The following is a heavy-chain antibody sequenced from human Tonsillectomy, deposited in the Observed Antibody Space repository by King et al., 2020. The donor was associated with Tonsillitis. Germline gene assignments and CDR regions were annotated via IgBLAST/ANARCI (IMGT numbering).Heavy chain of an antibody. CDR3: AHRRAGLFFGEYPLDY. V-gene: IGHV2-5*02. J-gene: IGHJ4*02. CDR1: GFSLSTSGVG. CDR2: LYWDDAY. D-gene: IGHD3-10*01. Sequence: TLKESGPALVKPTQTLTLKCTFSGFSLSTSGVGGGWIRQPPGNALEWLGILYWDDAYCYIPSLKSRVTLTQDTSKNQVVLTMTNMDPVDTATYYCAHRRAGLFFGEYPLDYRGQGTLVTVSS.